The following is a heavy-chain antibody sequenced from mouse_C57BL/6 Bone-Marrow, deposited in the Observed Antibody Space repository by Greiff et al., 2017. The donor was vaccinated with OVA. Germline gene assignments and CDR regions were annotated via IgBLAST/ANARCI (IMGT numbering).Heavy chain of an antibody. CDR1: GYTFTSYW. V-gene: IGHV1-50*01. CDR2: IDPSDSYT. D-gene: IGHD2-3*01. CDR3: ARWGWLPYYFDY. J-gene: IGHJ2*01. Sequence: QVQLQQSGAELVKPGASVKLSCKASGYTFTSYWMQWVKQRPGQGLEWIGEIDPSDSYTNYNQKFKGKATLTVDTSSSTAYMQLSSLTSEDSAVYYCARWGWLPYYFDYWGQGTTLTVSS.